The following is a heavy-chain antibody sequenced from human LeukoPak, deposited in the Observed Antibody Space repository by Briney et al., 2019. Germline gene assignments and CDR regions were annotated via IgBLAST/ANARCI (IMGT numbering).Heavy chain of an antibody. CDR2: INAGNGNT. D-gene: IGHD1-26*01. J-gene: IGHJ5*02. CDR3: ARDNGDLKMSGSYTLNWFDP. V-gene: IGHV1-3*01. CDR1: GYTFTSYA. Sequence: ASVKVSCKASGYTFTSYAMHWVRQAPGQRLEWMGWINAGNGNTKYSQKFQGRVTITRDTSASTAYMELSSLRSEDTAVYYCARDNGDLKMSGSYTLNWFDPWGQGTLVTVSS.